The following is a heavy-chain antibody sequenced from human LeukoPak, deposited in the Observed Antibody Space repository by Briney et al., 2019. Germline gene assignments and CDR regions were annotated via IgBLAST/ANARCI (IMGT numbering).Heavy chain of an antibody. V-gene: IGHV1-2*02. J-gene: IGHJ6*02. CDR1: GHTFTGHY. CDR2: INPNSGKT. D-gene: IGHD5-24*01. Sequence: ASVKVSCKASGHTFTGHYIHWVRQAPGQGLEWMGWINPNSGKTNYPQKFQGRVTMTRDTSISSAYMELSRLRSDGTAVYYCARVRDNYGMDVWGQGTTVIVSS. CDR3: ARVRDNYGMDV.